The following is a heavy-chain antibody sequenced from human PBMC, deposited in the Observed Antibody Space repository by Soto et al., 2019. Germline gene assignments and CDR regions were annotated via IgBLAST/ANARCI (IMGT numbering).Heavy chain of an antibody. J-gene: IGHJ4*02. Sequence: QITLKESGPTLVKPTQPLTLTCTFSGFSLSTSGVGVGWIRQPPGKALEWLALIYWDDDKRYSPSLKSRLTITKDTSKNQVVLTMTNMDPVDTATYYCALSITIFGVVINQAFDYWGQGTLVTVSS. D-gene: IGHD3-3*01. CDR3: ALSITIFGVVINQAFDY. CDR1: GFSLSTSGVG. CDR2: IYWDDDK. V-gene: IGHV2-5*02.